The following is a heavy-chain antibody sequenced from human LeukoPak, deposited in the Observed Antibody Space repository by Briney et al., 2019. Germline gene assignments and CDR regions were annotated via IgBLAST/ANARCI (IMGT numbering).Heavy chain of an antibody. CDR2: INAGNGNT. Sequence: ASVKVSCKASGYTFTSYAMHWVRQAPGQRLEWMGWINAGNGNTKYSQKFQGRVTITRDTSASTAYTELSSLRSEDTAVYYCARSVRGVTYYYFDYWGQGTLVTVSS. J-gene: IGHJ4*02. CDR3: ARSVRGVTYYYFDY. V-gene: IGHV1-3*01. D-gene: IGHD3-10*01. CDR1: GYTFTSYA.